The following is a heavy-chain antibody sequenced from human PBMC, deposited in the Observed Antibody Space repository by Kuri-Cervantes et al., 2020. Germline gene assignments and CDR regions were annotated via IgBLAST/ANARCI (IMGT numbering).Heavy chain of an antibody. Sequence: ASVKVSCKASGGTFTSYDINWVRQATGQGLEWMGWMNPNSGNTGYAQKFQGRVTMTRNTSISTAYMELSSLRSDDTAVYYCARVGDYDSSGDGAFDVWGQGTMVTVSS. CDR3: ARVGDYDSSGDGAFDV. J-gene: IGHJ3*01. D-gene: IGHD3-22*01. V-gene: IGHV1-8*02. CDR2: MNPNSGNT. CDR1: GGTFTSYD.